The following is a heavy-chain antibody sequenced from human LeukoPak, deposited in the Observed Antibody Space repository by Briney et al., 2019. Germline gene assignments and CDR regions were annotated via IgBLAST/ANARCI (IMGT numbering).Heavy chain of an antibody. Sequence: PGGSLRLSCAASGFTFSKYWMHWVRQVPGKGLVWVARADSDGSNTPYADSVKGRFTISKDNAQNTVYLQMNSLRAEDTAVYYCAELGIAMIGGVWGKGTMVTISS. CDR2: ADSDGSNT. D-gene: IGHD3-10*02. V-gene: IGHV3-74*01. CDR3: AELGIAMIGGV. CDR1: GFTFSKYW. J-gene: IGHJ6*04.